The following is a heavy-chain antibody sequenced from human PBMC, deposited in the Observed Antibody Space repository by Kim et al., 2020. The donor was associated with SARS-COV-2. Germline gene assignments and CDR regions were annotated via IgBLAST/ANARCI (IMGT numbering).Heavy chain of an antibody. Sequence: GRFTISRDNAKNSLYLQMNSLRDEDTALYYCAKGDYDYIWGSYRYSYFDYWGQGTLVTVSS. V-gene: IGHV3-9*01. CDR3: AKGDYDYIWGSYRYSYFDY. D-gene: IGHD3-16*02. J-gene: IGHJ4*02.